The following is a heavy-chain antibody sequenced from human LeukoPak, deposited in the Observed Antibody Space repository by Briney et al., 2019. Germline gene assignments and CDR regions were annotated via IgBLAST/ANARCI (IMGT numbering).Heavy chain of an antibody. CDR3: ARLYYYDSSGPPL. CDR1: GGSISSSSYY. D-gene: IGHD3-22*01. CDR2: IYYSGRT. J-gene: IGHJ4*02. V-gene: IGHV4-39*02. Sequence: SETLSLTCTISGGSISSSSYYWGWIRQPPAKGLEWIGNIYYSGRTYYNPSLKSRVTISVDTSKNDFSLKLSSVTAADTAVYYCARLYYYDSSGPPLWGQGTMVAVSS.